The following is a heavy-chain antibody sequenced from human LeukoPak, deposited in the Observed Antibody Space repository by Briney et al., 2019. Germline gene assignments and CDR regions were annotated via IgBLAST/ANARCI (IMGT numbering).Heavy chain of an antibody. CDR3: ARGGYDYLWGSSPDAFDI. Sequence: GASVKVSCKASGYTFTSYGITWLRQAPGQGLEWMGWISAYNGNTNYAQKAQGRVTMTTETSTSTAYMELRSLRSDDTAVYYCARGGYDYLWGSSPDAFDIWGQGTMVTVSS. J-gene: IGHJ3*02. D-gene: IGHD3-16*01. CDR1: GYTFTSYG. CDR2: ISAYNGNT. V-gene: IGHV1-18*04.